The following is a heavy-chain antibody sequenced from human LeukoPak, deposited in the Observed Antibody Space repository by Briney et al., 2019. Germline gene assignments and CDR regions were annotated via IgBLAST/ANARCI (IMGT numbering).Heavy chain of an antibody. CDR1: GFTFSSYA. CDR2: ISGSGGST. Sequence: GGSLRLSCAASGFTFSSYAMSWVRQAPGRGLEWVSAISGSGGSTYYADSVKGRFTISRDNSKNTLYLQMNSLRAEDTAVYYCAKDPLPGTMIVVVSDYWGQGTLVTVSS. CDR3: AKDPLPGTMIVVVSDY. D-gene: IGHD3-22*01. V-gene: IGHV3-23*01. J-gene: IGHJ4*02.